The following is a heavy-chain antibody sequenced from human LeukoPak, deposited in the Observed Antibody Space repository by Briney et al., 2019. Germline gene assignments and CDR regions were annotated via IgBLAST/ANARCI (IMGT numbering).Heavy chain of an antibody. D-gene: IGHD3-10*01. Sequence: SETLSLTCTVSGGSISSGSYYWSWIRQPAGKGLEWIGRIYTSGSTNYNPSLKSRVTISVDTSKNQFSLKLSSATAADTAMYYCARDRIGVTMVRGVINYYMDVWGKGTTVTVSS. CDR1: GGSISSGSYY. CDR2: IYTSGST. V-gene: IGHV4-61*02. CDR3: ARDRIGVTMVRGVINYYMDV. J-gene: IGHJ6*03.